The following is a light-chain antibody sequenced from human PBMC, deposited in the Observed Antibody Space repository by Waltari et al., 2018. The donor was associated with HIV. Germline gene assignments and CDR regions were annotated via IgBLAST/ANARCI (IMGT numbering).Light chain of an antibody. V-gene: IGKV3-11*01. J-gene: IGKJ3*01. CDR3: QQRNHWPLT. Sequence: EVVLTQSPATLSLSPGERATLSCRASQSVSSFLAWYQQKPGQAPRLLIYAASNRATCIPARFSGSGSGTDFTLTISSLEPEDFALYFCQQRNHWPLTFGPGTRVDIK. CDR2: AAS. CDR1: QSVSSF.